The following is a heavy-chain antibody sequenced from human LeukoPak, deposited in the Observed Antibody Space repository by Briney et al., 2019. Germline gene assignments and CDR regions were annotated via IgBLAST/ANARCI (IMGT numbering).Heavy chain of an antibody. V-gene: IGHV1-2*02. D-gene: IGHD3-10*01. Sequence: ASVKVSCKASGYTFTCYYMHWVRQAPGQGLEWMGWINPNSGGTNYAQKFQGRVTMTRDTSISTAYMELSRLRSDDTAVYYCARCLEPDSMVRGVDYWGQGTLVTVSS. J-gene: IGHJ4*02. CDR2: INPNSGGT. CDR3: ARCLEPDSMVRGVDY. CDR1: GYTFTCYY.